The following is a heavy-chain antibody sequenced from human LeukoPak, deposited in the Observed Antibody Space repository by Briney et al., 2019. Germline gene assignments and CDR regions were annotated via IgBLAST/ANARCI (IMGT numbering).Heavy chain of an antibody. V-gene: IGHV3-21*01. Sequence: GGSLTLSCIVSGFTVRSNSMSWVRPAPGKGLDWVASISSSSSYIYYADSVKGRFTISRDNAKNTLYLQMNSLRAEDTAVYYCARERDYYDSSGYYYGVNDYWGQGTVVTVTS. J-gene: IGHJ4*02. CDR1: GFTVRSNS. D-gene: IGHD3-22*01. CDR2: ISSSSSYI. CDR3: ARERDYYDSSGYYYGVNDY.